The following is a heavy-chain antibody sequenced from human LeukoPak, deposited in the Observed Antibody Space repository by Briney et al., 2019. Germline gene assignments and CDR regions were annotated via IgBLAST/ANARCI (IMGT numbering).Heavy chain of an antibody. J-gene: IGHJ4*02. D-gene: IGHD6-13*01. CDR1: GFTFDDYA. V-gene: IGHV3-9*03. CDR2: ISWNSGSI. Sequence: GRSLRLSCAASGFTFDDYAMHWVRQAPGKGLEWVSGISWNSGSIGYADSVKGRLTISRDNAKNSLYLQMNSLRAEDMALYYCAKDKAYSSSCIDYWGQGTLVTVSS. CDR3: AKDKAYSSSCIDY.